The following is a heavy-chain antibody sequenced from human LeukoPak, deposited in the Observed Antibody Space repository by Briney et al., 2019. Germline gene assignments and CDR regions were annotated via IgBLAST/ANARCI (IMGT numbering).Heavy chain of an antibody. CDR3: ASPSGSYGAEAFDI. Sequence: PSETLSLTCTVSGGSISSYYWSWIRQPPGKGLEWIGYIYYSGSTNYNPSLKSRVTISVDTSKNQFSLKLSSVTAADTAVYYCASPSGSYGAEAFDIWGQGTMVTVSS. D-gene: IGHD1-26*01. CDR1: GGSISSYY. J-gene: IGHJ3*02. V-gene: IGHV4-59*12. CDR2: IYYSGST.